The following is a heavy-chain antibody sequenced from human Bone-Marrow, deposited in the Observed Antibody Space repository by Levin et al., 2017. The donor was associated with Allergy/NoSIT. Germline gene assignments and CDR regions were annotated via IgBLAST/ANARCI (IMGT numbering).Heavy chain of an antibody. D-gene: IGHD2-21*02. J-gene: IGHJ4*02. CDR2: IYWDDDK. CDR3: AHRRPGSSGDWDVGAFDY. Sequence: SGPTLVKPTQTLTLTCDFSGFSLTTSGVGVGWLRQPPGKALEWLAFIYWDDDKRYSPSLKSRLTITKDTSKNQVDLTMTNMDPVDTGTYYCAHRRPGSSGDWDVGAFDYWGQGTLVTVSP. CDR1: GFSLTTSGVG. V-gene: IGHV2-5*02.